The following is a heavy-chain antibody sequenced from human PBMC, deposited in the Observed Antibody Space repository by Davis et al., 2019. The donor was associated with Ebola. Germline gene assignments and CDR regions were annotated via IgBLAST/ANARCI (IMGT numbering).Heavy chain of an antibody. V-gene: IGHV3-48*02. CDR3: ARHDDY. J-gene: IGHJ4*01. Sequence: GGSLRLSCAASGFKFSSYSMNWVRQAPGKGLEWISYIGTSSSTIYYADSVKGRFTISRDNAKNSLYLQMNSLRDEDTAVYYCARHDDYWGQGTLVTVSS. CDR1: GFKFSSYS. CDR2: IGTSSSTI.